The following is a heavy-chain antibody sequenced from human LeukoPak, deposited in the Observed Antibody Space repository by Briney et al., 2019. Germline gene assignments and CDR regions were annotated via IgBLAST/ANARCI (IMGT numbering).Heavy chain of an antibody. CDR1: GGSINNYY. CDR3: ARGGTTRNAFDI. D-gene: IGHD4-17*01. Sequence: PSETLSLTCTVSGGSINNYYWTWIRQPPGKGLEWVGYIYYSGSTNYNPSLKSRVTISVDTSKNQFSLKLSSVTAVDTAVYYCARGGTTRNAFDIWGQGTMVTVSS. V-gene: IGHV4-59*01. J-gene: IGHJ3*02. CDR2: IYYSGST.